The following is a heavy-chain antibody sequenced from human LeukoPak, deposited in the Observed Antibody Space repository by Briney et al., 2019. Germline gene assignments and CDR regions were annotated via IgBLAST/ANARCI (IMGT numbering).Heavy chain of an antibody. CDR3: ASGRRSGWQTDAFDI. D-gene: IGHD6-19*01. CDR1: GGTFSSYA. V-gene: IGHV1-69*05. CDR2: IIPIFGTA. J-gene: IGHJ3*02. Sequence: SVKVSXKASGGTFSSYAISWVRQAPGQGLEWMGGIIPIFGTANYAQKFQGRVTITTDESTNTAYMELSSLRSEDTAVYYCASGRRSGWQTDAFDIWGQGTMVTVSS.